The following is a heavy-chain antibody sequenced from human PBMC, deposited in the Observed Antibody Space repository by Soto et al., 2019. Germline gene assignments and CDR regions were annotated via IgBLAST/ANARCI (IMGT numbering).Heavy chain of an antibody. J-gene: IGHJ6*02. CDR3: ARELRFGEDYSGMDV. CDR2: IYYRGST. CDR1: GGSISSGGYY. D-gene: IGHD3-10*01. Sequence: QVQLQESGPGLVKPSQTLSLTCTVSGGSISSGGYYWSWIRQHPGKGLEWIGYIYYRGSTYYNPSLKRRVTISVDTSKTQFSLKLRSVTAADTAVYYCARELRFGEDYSGMDVWGQGTTVTVSS. V-gene: IGHV4-31*03.